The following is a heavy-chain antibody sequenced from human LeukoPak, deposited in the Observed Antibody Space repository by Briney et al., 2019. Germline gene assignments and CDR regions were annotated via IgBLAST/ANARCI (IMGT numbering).Heavy chain of an antibody. J-gene: IGHJ1*01. CDR3: ARDRVDYYDSSGPPVFQH. CDR2: ISSSSSYI. CDR1: GFTFSSYS. V-gene: IGHV3-21*04. D-gene: IGHD3-22*01. Sequence: GGSLRLSCAASGFTFSSYSMNWVRQAPGKGLEWVSSISSSSSYIYYADSVKGRFTISRDNAKNSLYLQMNSLRAEDTAVYYCARDRVDYYDSSGPPVFQHWGQGTLVTVSS.